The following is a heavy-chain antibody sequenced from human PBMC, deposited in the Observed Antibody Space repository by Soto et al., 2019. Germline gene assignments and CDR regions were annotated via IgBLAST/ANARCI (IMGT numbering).Heavy chain of an antibody. D-gene: IGHD4-4*01. Sequence: GGSLRLSCAASGFTVSSNYMSWVRQAPGEGLEWVSVIYTGGTTHYADSVKGRVTISRENSKNTVYLEMNSLRAEDTAVYYCASNRDGYSFFVYWGQGTLVTVSS. J-gene: IGHJ4*02. V-gene: IGHV3-66*01. CDR2: IYTGGTT. CDR1: GFTVSSNY. CDR3: ASNRDGYSFFVY.